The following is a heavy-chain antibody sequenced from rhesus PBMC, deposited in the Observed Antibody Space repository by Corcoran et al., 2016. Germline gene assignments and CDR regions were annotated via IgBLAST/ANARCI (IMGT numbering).Heavy chain of an antibody. CDR2: MRNKANGWTA. J-gene: IGHJ4*01. CDR1: GFTFSDYY. V-gene: IGHV3-116*01. CDR3: TRGYRPFDY. Sequence: EVQLVESGGGLVQPGGSLRVSCAAAGFTFSDYYMQWVRQATGKGREWRGFMRNKANGWTAEDAASVKGRFTIARDDSKIIASLQMNSLKTEDTAVYYCTRGYRPFDYWGQGVLVTVSS. D-gene: IGHD5-12*01.